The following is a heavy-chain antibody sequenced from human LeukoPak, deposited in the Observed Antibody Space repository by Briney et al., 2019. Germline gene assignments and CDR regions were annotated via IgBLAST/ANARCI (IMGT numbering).Heavy chain of an antibody. D-gene: IGHD3/OR15-3a*01. J-gene: IGHJ4*02. CDR2: INQDGSQK. Sequence: GGSLRLSCATSGFTFSDYWMSWARQAPGKGLEWVANINQDGSQKYYVDSVKGRFTISRDNAKNSLYLQMTSLRAEDTAVYYCARQTGSGLFILPGGQGTLVTVSS. CDR1: GFTFSDYW. V-gene: IGHV3-7*01. CDR3: ARQTGSGLFILP.